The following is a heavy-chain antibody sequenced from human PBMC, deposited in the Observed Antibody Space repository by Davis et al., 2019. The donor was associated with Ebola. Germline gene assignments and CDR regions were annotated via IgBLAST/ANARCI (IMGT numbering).Heavy chain of an antibody. CDR2: ISSSSSYI. J-gene: IGHJ6*02. D-gene: IGHD3-22*01. Sequence: GESLKISCAASGFTFSSYSMNWVRQAPGKGLEWVSSISSSSSYIYYADSVKGRFTISRDNAKNTLYLQMNSLRAEDTAVYYCARDLAIYDSSGYYYDYYYGMDVWGQGTTVTVSS. CDR3: ARDLAIYDSSGYYYDYYYGMDV. V-gene: IGHV3-21*01. CDR1: GFTFSSYS.